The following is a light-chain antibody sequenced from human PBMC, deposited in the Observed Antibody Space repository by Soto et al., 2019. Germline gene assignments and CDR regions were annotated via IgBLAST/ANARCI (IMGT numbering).Light chain of an antibody. CDR3: QQYGSSPLT. CDR2: GAS. Sequence: EIVLTQSPGTLSLSPGERATLSCRASQSVSSSYLAWYQQKPGQAPRLLIYGASSRATGSPDRFSGSGSGTDFTLTISRLEPEDFAVYYCQQYGSSPLTFDGGTKVEIK. V-gene: IGKV3-20*01. J-gene: IGKJ4*01. CDR1: QSVSSSY.